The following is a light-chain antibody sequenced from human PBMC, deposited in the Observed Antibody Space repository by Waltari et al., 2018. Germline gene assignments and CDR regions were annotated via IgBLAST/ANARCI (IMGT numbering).Light chain of an antibody. CDR1: QNITAR. Sequence: EIVMTQSPATLSMSPGERATLSCRASQNITARLAWYQQKPGQAPRLLVLGASSGASGVPGRFSGSGSGTEFILTISSLPSEDSAIYYCQQYKNWRTFGQGTKVEIK. V-gene: IGKV3-15*01. CDR2: GAS. J-gene: IGKJ1*01. CDR3: QQYKNWRT.